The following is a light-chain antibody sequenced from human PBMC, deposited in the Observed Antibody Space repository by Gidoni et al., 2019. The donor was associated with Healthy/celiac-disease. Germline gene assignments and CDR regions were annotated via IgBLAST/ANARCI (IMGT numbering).Light chain of an antibody. CDR1: QSVLYSSNNKNY. CDR2: WAS. V-gene: IGKV4-1*01. CDR3: QQYYSTPRT. J-gene: IGKJ1*01. Sequence: DIVMTQSPDYLAVSLGERATINCKSSQSVLYSSNNKNYLAWYQQKPGQPPKLLIYWASTRESGVPARFSARGSGTDFTLTISSLQAEDVAVYYCQQYYSTPRTFGQGTKVEIK.